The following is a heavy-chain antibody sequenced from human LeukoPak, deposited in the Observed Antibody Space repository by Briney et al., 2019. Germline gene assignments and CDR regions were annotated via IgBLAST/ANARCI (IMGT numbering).Heavy chain of an antibody. D-gene: IGHD2/OR15-2a*01. CDR1: GYTLTSYY. V-gene: IGHV1-8*03. Sequence: RASVKVSCKASGYTLTSYYMHWARQSPGQGLEWMGWMNPNSGNTGYAQKFQGRVTITRNTSISTAYMELSSLRSEDTAVYYCARGGNPDYYYMDVWGKGTTVTVSS. J-gene: IGHJ6*03. CDR3: ARGGNPDYYYMDV. CDR2: MNPNSGNT.